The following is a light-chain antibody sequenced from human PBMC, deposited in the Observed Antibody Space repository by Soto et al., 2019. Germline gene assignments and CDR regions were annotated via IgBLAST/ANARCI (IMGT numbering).Light chain of an antibody. CDR3: QQYGRPFP. CDR2: GAS. J-gene: IGKJ3*01. V-gene: IGKV3-20*01. Sequence: ELVLTQSPGTLSLSPGERATLSCRASQSVSSNYLAWYQQKLGQAPRLLIYGASSRATGIPDRFSGSGSGTDFTLTISRLEPEDFAVYYCQQYGRPFPFGPGTKVDIK. CDR1: QSVSSNY.